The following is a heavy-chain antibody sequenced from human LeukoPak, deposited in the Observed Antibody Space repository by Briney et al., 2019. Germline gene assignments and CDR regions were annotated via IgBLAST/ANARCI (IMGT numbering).Heavy chain of an antibody. D-gene: IGHD2-21*01. CDR1: GYTFTSYG. CDR3: AIYTVGLGAFDI. J-gene: IGHJ3*02. Sequence: ASVKVSCKASGYTFTSYGISWVRQAPGQGLEWMGWISAYNGNTDYAQKLQGRVTMTTDTSTSTVYMELRSLRSDDTAVYYCAIYTVGLGAFDIWGQGTMVTVSS. CDR2: ISAYNGNT. V-gene: IGHV1-18*01.